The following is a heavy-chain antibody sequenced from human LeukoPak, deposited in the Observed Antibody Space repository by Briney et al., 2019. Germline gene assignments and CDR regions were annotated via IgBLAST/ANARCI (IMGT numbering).Heavy chain of an antibody. CDR3: AKLQWELLSAFDI. J-gene: IGHJ3*02. Sequence: GGSLRLSCAASGFTVSSNCMSWVRQAPGKGLEWVSVIFSGGSTYYADSVKGRFTISRDNAKNSLFLQMNNLNAEDTAVYYCAKLQWELLSAFDIWGQGTMVTVSS. CDR1: GFTVSSNC. V-gene: IGHV3-66*01. D-gene: IGHD1-26*01. CDR2: IFSGGST.